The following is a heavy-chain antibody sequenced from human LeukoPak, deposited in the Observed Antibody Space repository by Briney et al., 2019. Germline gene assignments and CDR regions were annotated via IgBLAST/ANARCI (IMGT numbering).Heavy chain of an antibody. CDR1: GGSFSGYY. CDR3: ARSGTSSGPAAMGPRGY. D-gene: IGHD2-2*01. V-gene: IGHV4-34*01. CDR2: INHSGST. J-gene: IGHJ4*02. Sequence: SETLSLTCAVYGGSFSGYYWSWIRQPPGKGLEWIGEINHSGSTNYNPSLKSRVTISVDTSKNQFSLKLSSVTAADTAVYYCARSGTSSGPAAMGPRGYWGQGTLVTVSS.